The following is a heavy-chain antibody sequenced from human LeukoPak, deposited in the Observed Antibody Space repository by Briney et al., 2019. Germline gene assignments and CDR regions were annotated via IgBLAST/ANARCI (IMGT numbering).Heavy chain of an antibody. V-gene: IGHV3-64*01. J-gene: IGHJ5*02. D-gene: IGHD2-15*01. CDR1: GFTFSSYA. CDR3: ARAVVHWLDP. Sequence: GGPLRLSCAASGFTFSSYAMHWVRQAPGKGLEYVSAISSNGGSTYYANSVKGRFTISRDNSKNSLFLQVNSLRGEDTAVYYCARAVVHWLDPWGQGTLVSVSS. CDR2: ISSNGGST.